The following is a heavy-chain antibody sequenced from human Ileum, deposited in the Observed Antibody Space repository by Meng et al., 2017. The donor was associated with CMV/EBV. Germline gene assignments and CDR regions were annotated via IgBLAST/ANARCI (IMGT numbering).Heavy chain of an antibody. V-gene: IGHV3-23*01. CDR1: GFTLSNYA. D-gene: IGHD1-26*01. CDR3: AKVSSTMRERLYDAFDM. CDR2: ISGSGASA. Sequence: GGSLRLSCAASGFTLSNYAMNWVRQSPGKGLEWISTISGSGASAYYSDSVKGRFTISRDNSKNTLYLQMNSLRAEDSAVYYCAKVSSTMRERLYDAFDMWGQGTMVTVSS. J-gene: IGHJ3*02.